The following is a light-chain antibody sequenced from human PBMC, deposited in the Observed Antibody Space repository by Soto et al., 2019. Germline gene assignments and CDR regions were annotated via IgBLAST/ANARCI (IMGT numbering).Light chain of an antibody. CDR3: QQYNSYSRT. V-gene: IGKV1-5*03. Sequence: DIQMTQSPSTLSVSVGDRVTITCRASQSISVWLAWYQQKAGKAPNLLIYKASRLESGVPSRFSGSGSETEFTLTISGLQPGDSATYYCQQYNSYSRTFGQGTKVDIK. J-gene: IGKJ1*01. CDR1: QSISVW. CDR2: KAS.